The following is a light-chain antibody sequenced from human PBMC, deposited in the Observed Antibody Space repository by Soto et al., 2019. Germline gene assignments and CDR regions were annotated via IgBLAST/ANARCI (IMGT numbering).Light chain of an antibody. V-gene: IGLV2-14*02. CDR2: EVS. CDR3: SSYTISNTLV. CDR1: SSDVGSYNL. Sequence: QSALTQPASVSGSPGQSITISCTGTSSDVGSYNLVSWYQQHPGKAPKLIIYEVSNRPSGVSNRFSGSKSGNTASLTISGLQAEDEADYYCSSYTISNTLVFGTGTKVTAL. J-gene: IGLJ1*01.